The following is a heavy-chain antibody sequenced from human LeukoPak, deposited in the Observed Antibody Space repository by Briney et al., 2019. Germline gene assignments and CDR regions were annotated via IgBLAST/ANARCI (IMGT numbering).Heavy chain of an antibody. Sequence: PGGSLRLSCAASGFTFSTYGMHWVRQAPGKGLEWVAVVWYDGSNIHYVDSVKGRFTISRDNSKNTLYLQINSQRAEDTAVYYCARGGYSGTYYFDYWGQGTLVTVSS. CDR3: ARGGYSGTYYFDY. CDR1: GFTFSTYG. V-gene: IGHV3-33*01. J-gene: IGHJ4*02. CDR2: VWYDGSNI. D-gene: IGHD1-26*01.